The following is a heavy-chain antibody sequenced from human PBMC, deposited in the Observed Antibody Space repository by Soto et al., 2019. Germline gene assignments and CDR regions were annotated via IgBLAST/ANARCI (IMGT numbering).Heavy chain of an antibody. CDR2: ISPSGTT. D-gene: IGHD6-6*01. Sequence: QVQLHQCGAGLLKPSETLSLACSLYSGSLSGYYWSCIRQPPGKGLEWIGEISPSGTTNYSPSLKSRVSISVDTSKNQFSLNLTSLTAADTAVYYCARAPKVSGSAQTRPDFWGQGSLVTVSS. V-gene: IGHV4-34*01. CDR1: SGSLSGYY. CDR3: ARAPKVSGSAQTRPDF. J-gene: IGHJ4*02.